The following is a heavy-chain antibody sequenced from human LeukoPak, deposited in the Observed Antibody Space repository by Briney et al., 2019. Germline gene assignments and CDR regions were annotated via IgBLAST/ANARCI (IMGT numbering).Heavy chain of an antibody. CDR1: GYSFTTFW. J-gene: IGHJ4*02. D-gene: IGHD5-18*01. Sequence: GESLKISCKGSGYSFTTFWISWVRQMPGKGLEWMGRIDPSDSYTNYSPSFQGHVTISADKSTSTAYLQWSSLKASDAAMYYCARRGEAMDPFDYWGQGTLVTVSS. V-gene: IGHV5-10-1*01. CDR3: ARRGEAMDPFDY. CDR2: IDPSDSYT.